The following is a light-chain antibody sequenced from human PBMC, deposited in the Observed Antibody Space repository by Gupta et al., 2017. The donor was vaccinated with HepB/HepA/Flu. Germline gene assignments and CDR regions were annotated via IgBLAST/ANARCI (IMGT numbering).Light chain of an antibody. Sequence: QSVLTQPPSASGTPGQRVTISCSGSSSNVGSHNINWYQQLPGTAPKLLIFSTNQRPSGVPDRFSSSKSGTYASPETSGLQSEDEADDYCGNWDKSLNAVVFGTGTKVTVL. V-gene: IGLV1-44*01. CDR1: SSNVGSHN. CDR3: GNWDKSLNAVV. CDR2: STN. J-gene: IGLJ1*01.